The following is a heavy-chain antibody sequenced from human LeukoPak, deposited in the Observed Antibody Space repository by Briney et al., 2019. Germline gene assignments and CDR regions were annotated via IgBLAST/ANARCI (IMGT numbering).Heavy chain of an antibody. Sequence: SETLSLTCTVSGGSISSYYWSWIRQPPGKGPEWIGYIYHSGSTNYNPSLKSRVTISVDTSKNQFSLKLSSVTAADTAVYYCARDRRGGSDMDYWGQGTLVTVSS. J-gene: IGHJ4*02. D-gene: IGHD3-16*01. CDR2: IYHSGST. CDR3: ARDRRGGSDMDY. V-gene: IGHV4-59*01. CDR1: GGSISSYY.